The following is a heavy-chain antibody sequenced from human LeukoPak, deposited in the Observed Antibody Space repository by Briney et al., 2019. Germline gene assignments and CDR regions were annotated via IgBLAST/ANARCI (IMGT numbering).Heavy chain of an antibody. J-gene: IGHJ4*02. CDR1: GYTFISYA. V-gene: IGHV1-3*01. CDR3: ARNPLLTTIYDF. CDR2: INAGNGDT. D-gene: IGHD3-3*01. Sequence: ASVKVSCKASGYTFISYAIHWVRQAPGQSLEWMGWINAGNGDTKYSQKFQGRVTVTRDTSASTAYMELSSLRPEDTAVYYCARNPLLTTIYDFWGQGTLITVSS.